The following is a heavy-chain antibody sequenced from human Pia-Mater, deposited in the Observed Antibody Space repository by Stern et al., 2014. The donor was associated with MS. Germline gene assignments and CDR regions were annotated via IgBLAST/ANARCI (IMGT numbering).Heavy chain of an antibody. Sequence: VQLVESGPEVTKPGSSVKVSCKASGGTFSNYAIRWVRQAPGQGLEWMGGLIIIFDTANYAQKFQGIVTISADESTSTAYMELSRLRSEDTAVYYCARASERSGYYPDYFQYWGQGTPVTVSS. J-gene: IGHJ1*01. D-gene: IGHD3-22*01. CDR2: LIIIFDTA. V-gene: IGHV1-69*01. CDR1: GGTFSNYA. CDR3: ARASERSGYYPDYFQY.